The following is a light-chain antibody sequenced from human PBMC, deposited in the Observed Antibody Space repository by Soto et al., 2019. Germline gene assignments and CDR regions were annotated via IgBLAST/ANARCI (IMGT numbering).Light chain of an antibody. CDR1: TGAVTSGYY. V-gene: IGLV7-43*01. J-gene: IGLJ2*01. CDR2: STS. CDR3: LLFFGGAQHVV. Sequence: QAVVTQEPSLTVSPGGTVTLTCASTTGAVTSGYYPKWFQQKPGQAPRALIYSTSNKPSGTAARFSGSLLGGKAALTLSGVQPGYGGGYLCLLFFGGAQHVVFRRGTQVTGL.